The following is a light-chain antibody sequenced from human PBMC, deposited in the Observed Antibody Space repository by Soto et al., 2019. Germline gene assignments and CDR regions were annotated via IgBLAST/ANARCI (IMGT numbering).Light chain of an antibody. CDR1: QSVLYTSNNKNY. Sequence: DIMMTQSPDSLAVSLGERATINCKSSQSVLYTSNNKNYLAWYQQKPGQSPKLLIYWASTRESGVPDRFSGSGSGTDFTLSISGLQAEDVAAYYCQQYYVSPPTFGQGTKVEIK. CDR3: QQYYVSPPT. CDR2: WAS. J-gene: IGKJ1*01. V-gene: IGKV4-1*01.